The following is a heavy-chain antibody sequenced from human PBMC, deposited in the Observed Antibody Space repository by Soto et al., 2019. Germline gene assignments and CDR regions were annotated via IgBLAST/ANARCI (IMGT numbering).Heavy chain of an antibody. CDR2: INHSGST. Sequence: SETLSLTCAVYGGSFSGYYWSWIRQPPGKGLEWIGEINHSGSTNYNPSLKSRVTISVDTSKNQFSLKLSSVTAADTAVYYCARGRPRTINNWFDPWGQGTLVTVSS. CDR1: GGSFSGYY. V-gene: IGHV4-34*01. CDR3: ARGRPRTINNWFDP. J-gene: IGHJ5*02.